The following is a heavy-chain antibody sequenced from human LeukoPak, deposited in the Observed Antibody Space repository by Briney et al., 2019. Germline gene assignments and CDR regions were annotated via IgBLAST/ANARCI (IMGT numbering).Heavy chain of an antibody. CDR3: AKAVDLATISVDI. CDR2: ISGSGVYT. V-gene: IGHV3-23*01. D-gene: IGHD5-24*01. J-gene: IGHJ3*02. Sequence: GGSLRLSCAASGFTFDSYGMNWVRQAPGKGLEWVSGISGSGVYTYYADSVKGRFTISRDNSKNTLYLVMNSLRVDDTAVYYCAKAVDLATISVDIWGQGTMVTVSS. CDR1: GFTFDSYG.